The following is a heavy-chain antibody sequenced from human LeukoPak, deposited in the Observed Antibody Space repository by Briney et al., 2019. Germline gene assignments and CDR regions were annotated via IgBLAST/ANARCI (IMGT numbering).Heavy chain of an antibody. CDR3: ARMKYSGSYWDY. V-gene: IGHV4-39*01. J-gene: IGHJ4*02. D-gene: IGHD1-26*01. Sequence: PSETLSLTCTVSGGSISSSSYYWGWVRQPPGTGREWIGSIYYSGSTYYNPSLKSRVTISVDTSKNQFSLKLSSVTAADTAVYYCARMKYSGSYWDYWGQGTLVTVSS. CDR1: GGSISSSSYY. CDR2: IYYSGST.